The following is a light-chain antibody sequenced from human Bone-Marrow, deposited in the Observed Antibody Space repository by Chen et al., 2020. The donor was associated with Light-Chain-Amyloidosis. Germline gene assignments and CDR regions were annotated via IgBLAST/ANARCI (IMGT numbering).Light chain of an antibody. J-gene: IGKJ4*01. CDR2: GSS. CDR3: QQYGTSPLT. V-gene: IGKV3-20*01. Sequence: EIVLTQSPGTLSLSPGEGANLSCRASQTISSNYLTWYQQKFGQAPRLLIYGSSSMATGIPDRFTGSGYGTDFTLTINRLEPEDFAMYYCQQYGTSPLTFGGGTKVEIK. CDR1: QTISSNY.